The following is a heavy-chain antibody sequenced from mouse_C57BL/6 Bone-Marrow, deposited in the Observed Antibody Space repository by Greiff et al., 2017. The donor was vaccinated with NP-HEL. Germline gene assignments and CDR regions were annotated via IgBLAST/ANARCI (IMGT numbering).Heavy chain of an antibody. Sequence: VQLQQSGPELVKPGASVKIPCKASGYTFTDYNMDWVKQSHGTSLEWIGDINPNNGGTIYNQKFKGKATLTVDKSSSTAYMEHRSLTSEDTAVYYCARRGYSNPYWYFDVWGTGTTVTVSS. CDR1: GYTFTDYN. V-gene: IGHV1-18*01. J-gene: IGHJ1*03. CDR3: ARRGYSNPYWYFDV. CDR2: INPNNGGT. D-gene: IGHD2-5*01.